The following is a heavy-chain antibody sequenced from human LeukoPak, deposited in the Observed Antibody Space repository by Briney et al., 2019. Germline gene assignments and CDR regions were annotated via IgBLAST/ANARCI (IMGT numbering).Heavy chain of an antibody. V-gene: IGHV3-9*01. D-gene: IGHD3-10*01. CDR2: ISWNSGSI. J-gene: IGHJ4*02. CDR1: GFTFDDYA. Sequence: GRSLRLSCAASGFTFDDYAMHWVRQAPGKGLEWVSGISWNSGSIGYADSVKGRFTISRDNSKNTLYLQMNSLRAEDTAVYYCAKDGETYYYGSGNYFDYWGQGTLVTVSS. CDR3: AKDGETYYYGSGNYFDY.